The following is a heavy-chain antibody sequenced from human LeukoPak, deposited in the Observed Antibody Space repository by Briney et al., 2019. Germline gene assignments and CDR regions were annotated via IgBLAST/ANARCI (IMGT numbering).Heavy chain of an antibody. Sequence: PVKVSCKASGGTFSSYAISWVRQAPGQGLEWMGRIIPILGIANYAQKFQGRVTITADKSTSTAYMELSSLRSEDTAVYYCARDLVRSCSSTSCYSRYYYYGMDVWGQGTTVTVSS. CDR3: ARDLVRSCSSTSCYSRYYYYGMDV. V-gene: IGHV1-69*04. CDR2: IIPILGIA. J-gene: IGHJ6*02. D-gene: IGHD2-2*01. CDR1: GGTFSSYA.